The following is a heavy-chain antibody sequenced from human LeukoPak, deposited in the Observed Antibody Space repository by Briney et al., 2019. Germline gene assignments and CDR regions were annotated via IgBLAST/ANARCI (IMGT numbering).Heavy chain of an antibody. CDR2: FDPEVGET. D-gene: IGHD3-10*01. CDR1: GYTLTVLS. J-gene: IGHJ4*02. V-gene: IGHV1-24*01. Sequence: ASVKVSCKVSGYTLTVLSMHWVRQAPGKGLGCMGGFDPEVGETIYAQKFQGRVTMTDDTSTDTAYMELSSLRSEDTAVYYCATWRSGSGSYHGGYYFDYWGQGTLVTVSS. CDR3: ATWRSGSGSYHGGYYFDY.